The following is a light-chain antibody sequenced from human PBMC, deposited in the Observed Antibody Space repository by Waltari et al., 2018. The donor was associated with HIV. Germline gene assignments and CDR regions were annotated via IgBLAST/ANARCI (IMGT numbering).Light chain of an antibody. CDR1: SSDVGSYNI. V-gene: IGLV2-23*01. J-gene: IGLJ3*02. CDR3: CSYAGTNWV. CDR2: EGS. Sequence: QSALTQPASVSGSPGQSITISCTGTSSDVGSYNIVSWYQQHPGKAPKLMIYEGSKRPSGVSKRFSGSKAGNTASLTISWLHAEDEADYYCCSYAGTNWVFGGGTKLTVL.